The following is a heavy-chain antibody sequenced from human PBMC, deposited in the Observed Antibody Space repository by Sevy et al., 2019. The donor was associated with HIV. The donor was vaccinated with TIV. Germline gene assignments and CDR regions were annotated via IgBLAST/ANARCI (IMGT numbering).Heavy chain of an antibody. CDR1: GFTFDDYA. D-gene: IGHD6-19*01. J-gene: IGHJ5*01. V-gene: IGHV3-9*01. Sequence: GGSLRLSCVASGFTFDDYAMHWVRQAPGKGPEWVSGSSWNRGSIGYAESVKGRFTISGDNAKNSLYLQMNSLRVEDTALYYCAKGIGYSNGWYSWFDSWGQGTLVTVSS. CDR2: SSWNRGSI. CDR3: AKGIGYSNGWYSWFDS.